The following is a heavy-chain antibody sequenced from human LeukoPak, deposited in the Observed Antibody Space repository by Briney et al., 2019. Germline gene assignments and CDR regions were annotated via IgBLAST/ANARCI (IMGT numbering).Heavy chain of an antibody. Sequence: ASVKVSCKPSGGTFSSYAISWVRQAPGQRLEWMGGIIPIFGTANYAQKFQGRVTITTDESTSTDYMELSSLRSEDTAVYYCAREVYSGSYYSWFDPWGQGTLVTVSS. CDR2: IIPIFGTA. CDR3: AREVYSGSYYSWFDP. V-gene: IGHV1-69*05. J-gene: IGHJ5*02. D-gene: IGHD1-26*01. CDR1: GGTFSSYA.